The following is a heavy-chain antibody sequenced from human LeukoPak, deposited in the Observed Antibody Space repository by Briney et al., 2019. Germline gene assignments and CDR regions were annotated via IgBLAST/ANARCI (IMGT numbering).Heavy chain of an antibody. CDR3: AWSGSPYYFDY. CDR2: IYYSGST. CDR1: GGSISSSSYY. Sequence: SETLSLTCTVSGGSISSSSYYWGWIRQPPGRGLEWIGSIYYSGSTYYNPSLKSRVTISVDTSKNQFSLKLSSVTAADTAVYYCAWSGSPYYFDYWGQGTLVTVSS. J-gene: IGHJ4*02. D-gene: IGHD3-3*01. V-gene: IGHV4-39*01.